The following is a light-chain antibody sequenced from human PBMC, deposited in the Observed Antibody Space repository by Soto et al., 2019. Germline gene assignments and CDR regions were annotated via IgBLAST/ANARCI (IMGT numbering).Light chain of an antibody. Sequence: EIVLTQSPATLSLSPGERATLSCRASQSVSSYLAWYQQKPGQAPRLLIYDASNRATGFPARFSGSGSGTDCTLTISSLEPEDFAVYYCQQRSNWPGVTFGPGTKVDIK. CDR2: DAS. CDR1: QSVSSY. V-gene: IGKV3-11*01. J-gene: IGKJ3*01. CDR3: QQRSNWPGVT.